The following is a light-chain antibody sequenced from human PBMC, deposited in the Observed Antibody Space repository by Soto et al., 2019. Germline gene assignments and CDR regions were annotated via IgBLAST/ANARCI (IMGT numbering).Light chain of an antibody. Sequence: QSVLTQPASVSGSPGQSITISSTGTTNAVGGYNYVSWYQQHPGKAPKLMIYEVTNRPSGVSNRFSGSKSGNTASLTIPGLQAEDEADYFCSSFTSTNTVYVFGSGTKVTVL. CDR1: TNAVGGYNY. V-gene: IGLV2-14*01. J-gene: IGLJ1*01. CDR2: EVT. CDR3: SSFTSTNTVYV.